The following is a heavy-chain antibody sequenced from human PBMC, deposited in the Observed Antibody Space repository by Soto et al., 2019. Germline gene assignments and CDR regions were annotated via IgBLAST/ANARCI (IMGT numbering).Heavy chain of an antibody. V-gene: IGHV4-59*08. Sequence: SETLSLTCTVSVGSISTYYWSWIRQPPGKGLEWIGYIHHSGSANYNPSLKSRVNLSVDTSKNQFSLKLISVTAADTAVYYCARVGDGYCSGGTCYSHNWFDPWGQGTLVTVSS. CDR2: IHHSGSA. D-gene: IGHD2-15*01. CDR1: VGSISTYY. J-gene: IGHJ5*02. CDR3: ARVGDGYCSGGTCYSHNWFDP.